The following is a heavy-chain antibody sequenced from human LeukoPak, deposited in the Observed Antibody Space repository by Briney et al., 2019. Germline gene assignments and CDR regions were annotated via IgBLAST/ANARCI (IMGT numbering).Heavy chain of an antibody. J-gene: IGHJ4*02. D-gene: IGHD7-27*01. CDR2: LYLGVSEA. CDR1: GYSFTNYW. Sequence: GEPSKISVAGPGYSFTNYWIGGVRQLPGKGLEWMGILYLGVSEAPHSPSFHSQLTISADKSISTASLQWSGLKATDTAMYYCARRANWGYYFDYWGQGTLVSVSS. CDR3: ARRANWGYYFDY. V-gene: IGHV5-51*01.